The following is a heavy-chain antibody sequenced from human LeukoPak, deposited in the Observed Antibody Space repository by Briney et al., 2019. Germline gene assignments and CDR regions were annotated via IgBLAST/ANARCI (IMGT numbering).Heavy chain of an antibody. CDR1: GFTLRDFS. J-gene: IGHJ4*02. CDR2: ISPRSDII. CDR3: VRDHDWAFDY. D-gene: IGHD3-9*01. Sequence: GGSLRLSCTASGFTLRDFSMSWVRQAPGKGLELVSHISPRSDIISYADSVKGRFTISRDNAKNSLYLQMNSLRAEDMAVYYCVRDHDWAFDYWGQGTLVPVSS. V-gene: IGHV3-48*01.